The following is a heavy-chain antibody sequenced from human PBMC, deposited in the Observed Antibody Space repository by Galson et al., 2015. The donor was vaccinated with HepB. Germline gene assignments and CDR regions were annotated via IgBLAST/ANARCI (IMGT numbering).Heavy chain of an antibody. CDR3: AKEIRGSYCYYDY. V-gene: IGHV3-23*01. CDR2: ISGSGGST. Sequence: SLRLSCAASGFTFSSYAMSWVRQAPGKGLEWVSAISGSGGSTYYADSVKGRFTISRDNSKNTLYLQMNSLRAEDTAIYYCAKEIRGSYCYYDYWGQGTLVTVSS. J-gene: IGHJ4*02. D-gene: IGHD3-10*01. CDR1: GFTFSSYA.